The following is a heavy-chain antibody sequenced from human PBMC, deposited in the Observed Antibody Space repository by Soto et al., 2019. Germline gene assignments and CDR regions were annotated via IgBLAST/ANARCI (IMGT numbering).Heavy chain of an antibody. CDR1: GGSFSGYY. CDR3: ARGRPTSHMDV. J-gene: IGHJ6*03. D-gene: IGHD6-6*01. Sequence: QVQLQQWGAGLLKPSETLSLTCAVYGGSFSGYYWSWIRQPPGKGLEWIGEINHSGSTNYNPSLKSRVTISVDTSKNQFSLKLSSVTAADTAVYYCARGRPTSHMDVWGKGTTVTVSS. CDR2: INHSGST. V-gene: IGHV4-34*01.